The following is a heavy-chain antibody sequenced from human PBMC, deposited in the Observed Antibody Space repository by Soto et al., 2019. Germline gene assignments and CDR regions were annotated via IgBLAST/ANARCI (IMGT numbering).Heavy chain of an antibody. J-gene: IGHJ5*02. CDR1: RASISNDNW. D-gene: IGHD5-12*01. CDR3: ADNGYYYCDH. Sequence: QVQLQESGPGLVRPAVTLSLTCEVSRASISNDNWWSWVRQSPGKGLVRIGEIHHGGSTNYNTSFKSRATIRVNKIKNQFLLKMNAVTAADTAVYYCADNGYYYCDHWCREITVTVSS. CDR2: IHHGGST. V-gene: IGHV4-4*02.